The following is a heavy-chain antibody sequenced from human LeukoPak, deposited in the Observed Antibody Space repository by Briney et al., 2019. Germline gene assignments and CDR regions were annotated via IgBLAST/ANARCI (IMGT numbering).Heavy chain of an antibody. V-gene: IGHV3-48*01. CDR1: GFTFSSYS. CDR3: AKDQGDYDFWSGYYTQFDY. Sequence: PGGSLRLSCAASGFTFSSYSMNWVRQAPGKGLEWVSYISSSSSTIYYADSVKGRFTISRDNSKNTLYLQMNSLRAEDTAVYYCAKDQGDYDFWSGYYTQFDYWGQGTLVTVSS. J-gene: IGHJ4*02. D-gene: IGHD3-3*01. CDR2: ISSSSSTI.